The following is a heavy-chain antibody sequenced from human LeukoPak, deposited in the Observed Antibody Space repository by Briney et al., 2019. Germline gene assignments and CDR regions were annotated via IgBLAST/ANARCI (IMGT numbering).Heavy chain of an antibody. J-gene: IGHJ4*02. CDR1: GFTFSSYA. CDR3: AKVRLYCSGGSCYRERYYFDY. CDR2: ISGNGGST. D-gene: IGHD2-15*01. Sequence: PGGSLRLSCAASGFTFSSYAVSWVRQAPGKGLEWVSAISGNGGSTYYADSVKGRFTISRDNSKNTLYLQMNSLRAEDTAVYYCAKVRLYCSGGSCYRERYYFDYWGQGTLVTVSS. V-gene: IGHV3-23*01.